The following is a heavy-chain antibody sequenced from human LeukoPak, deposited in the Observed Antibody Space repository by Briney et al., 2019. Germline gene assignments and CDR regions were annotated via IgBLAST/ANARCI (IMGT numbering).Heavy chain of an antibody. CDR1: GGTFSSYA. V-gene: IGHV1-2*02. CDR2: INPNSGGT. D-gene: IGHD5/OR15-5a*01. Sequence: ASVKVSCKASGGTFSSYAISWVRQAPGQGLEWMGWINPNSGGTNYAQKFQGRVTMTRDTSISTAYMELSRLRSDDTAVYYCARDGSVGIDPWGQGTLVTVSS. J-gene: IGHJ5*02. CDR3: ARDGSVGIDP.